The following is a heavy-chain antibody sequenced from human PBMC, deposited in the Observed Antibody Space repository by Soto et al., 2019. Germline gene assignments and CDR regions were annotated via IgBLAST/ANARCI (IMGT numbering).Heavy chain of an antibody. Sequence: QVQLVESGGGVVQPGRSLRLSCAASGFTFSSYAMHWVRQAPGKGLEWVAVIWSDGNNKYYTDSVKGRFTISRDNSKNTLYLQMNILRAEDTAVYYCARDRQSSGWSGLSDYWGQGTLVTVSS. J-gene: IGHJ4*02. D-gene: IGHD6-19*01. CDR1: GFTFSSYA. CDR3: ARDRQSSGWSGLSDY. CDR2: IWSDGNNK. V-gene: IGHV3-33*01.